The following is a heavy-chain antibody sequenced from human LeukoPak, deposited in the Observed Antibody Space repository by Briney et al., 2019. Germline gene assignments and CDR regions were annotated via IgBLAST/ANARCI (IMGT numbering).Heavy chain of an antibody. CDR3: ARDRDVDDFDS. CDR2: IYTSGST. V-gene: IGHV4-61*02. D-gene: IGHD2-15*01. Sequence: SQTLSLTCTVSGGSISSGSYYWSWIRQPAGKGLEWIGRIYTSGSTNYNPSLKSRVIISEDTSKNQLSLNLKSVTAADTAVYYCARDRDVDDFDSWGHGTLVTVSS. CDR1: GGSISSGSYY. J-gene: IGHJ4*01.